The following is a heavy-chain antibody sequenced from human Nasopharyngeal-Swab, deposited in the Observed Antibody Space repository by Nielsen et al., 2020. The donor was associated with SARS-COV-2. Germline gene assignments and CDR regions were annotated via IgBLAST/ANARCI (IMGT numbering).Heavy chain of an antibody. CDR3: AKAPYLRGLDV. D-gene: IGHD2-21*01. CDR1: GFTFSSFA. CDR2: ISGSVDTT. V-gene: IGHV3-23*01. J-gene: IGHJ6*02. Sequence: GGSLRLSCAASGFTFSSFAMSWVRQAPGKGLEWVSIISGSVDTTYYADSVKDRFTISRDNSKNTLYLQTNSLRVEDTAVYYCAKAPYLRGLDVWGQGTTVTVSS.